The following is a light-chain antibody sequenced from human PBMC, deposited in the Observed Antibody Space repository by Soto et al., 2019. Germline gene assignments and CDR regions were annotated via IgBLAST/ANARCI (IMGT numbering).Light chain of an antibody. V-gene: IGLV2-14*03. CDR2: DVY. CDR1: SSDVGAYDY. J-gene: IGLJ2*01. CDR3: SSYTGSSPDVV. Sequence: QSALTQPASVSGSPGQSITISCTGTSSDVGAYDYVSWYQHHPAKAPKLVIYDVYNRPSGVSNRFSGSKSGNTASLTISGLQAEDEADYYCSSYTGSSPDVVFGGGTKVTVL.